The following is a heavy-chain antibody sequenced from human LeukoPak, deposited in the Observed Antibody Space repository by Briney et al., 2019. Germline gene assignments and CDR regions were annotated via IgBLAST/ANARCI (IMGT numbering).Heavy chain of an antibody. J-gene: IGHJ4*02. D-gene: IGHD3-10*01. V-gene: IGHV3-23*01. CDR3: AKDRRAGSYDY. CDR1: GFTFSSYS. CDR2: ISGSGGST. Sequence: GGSLRLSCAASGFTFSSYSMNWVRQAPGKGLEWVSAISGSGGSTYYADSVKGRFTISRDNSKNTLYLQMNSLRAEDTAVYYCAKDRRAGSYDYWGQGTLVTVSS.